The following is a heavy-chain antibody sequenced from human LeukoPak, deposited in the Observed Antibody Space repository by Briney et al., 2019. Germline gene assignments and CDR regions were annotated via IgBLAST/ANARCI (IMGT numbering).Heavy chain of an antibody. CDR2: IYYSGST. J-gene: IGHJ6*03. Sequence: SETLSLTCTVSGGSISSYHWSWIRQPPGKGLEWIGYIYYSGSTNYNPSLKSRVTISVDTSKNQFSLKLSSVTAADMAVYYCARWGDYTNYYYYYYMDVWGKGTTVTVSS. D-gene: IGHD4-11*01. CDR3: ARWGDYTNYYYYYYMDV. V-gene: IGHV4-59*01. CDR1: GGSISSYH.